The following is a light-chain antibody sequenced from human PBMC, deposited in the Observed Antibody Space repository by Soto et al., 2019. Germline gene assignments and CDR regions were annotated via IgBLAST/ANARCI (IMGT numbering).Light chain of an antibody. V-gene: IGLV2-14*01. CDR1: SSDVGGYNY. Sequence: QSALTQPASVSGSPGQSITISCTETSSDVGGYNYVSWYQQHPGKAPKLMIYEVSNRPPGVSNRFSGSKSGNTASLTISGLQAEDEADYYCSSYTTSSTHWVFGGGTKLTVL. J-gene: IGLJ3*02. CDR3: SSYTTSSTHWV. CDR2: EVS.